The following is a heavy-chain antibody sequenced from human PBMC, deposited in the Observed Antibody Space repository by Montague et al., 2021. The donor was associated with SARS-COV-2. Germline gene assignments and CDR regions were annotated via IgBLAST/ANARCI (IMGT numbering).Heavy chain of an antibody. J-gene: IGHJ3*02. D-gene: IGHD3-22*01. Sequence: TLSLTCTVSGDSISTYYCSWIRQPPGKGLEWIGYIYYNGYTNYNPXLKSRVTISVDTSKNQFSLRLSSVTAADTAVYFCARGGATYYYDTSGYVNAFDTWGQGTMVTVSS. V-gene: IGHV4-59*01. CDR1: GDSISTYY. CDR3: ARGGATYYYDTSGYVNAFDT. CDR2: IYYNGYT.